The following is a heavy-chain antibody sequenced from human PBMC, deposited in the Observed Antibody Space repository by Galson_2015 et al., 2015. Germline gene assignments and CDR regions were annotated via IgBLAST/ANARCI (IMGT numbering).Heavy chain of an antibody. V-gene: IGHV3-21*01. Sequence: SLRLSCAASGFIFSTYSMHWVRQAPGKGLEWVSSISSSSSYLYYADSVKGRFTISRDNAENSLYLQMNSLRAEDTAVYYCARERADSSGFYIAASDSWGQGTMVTVSS. J-gene: IGHJ3*01. CDR3: ARERADSSGFYIAASDS. CDR2: ISSSSSYL. D-gene: IGHD6-19*01. CDR1: GFIFSTYS.